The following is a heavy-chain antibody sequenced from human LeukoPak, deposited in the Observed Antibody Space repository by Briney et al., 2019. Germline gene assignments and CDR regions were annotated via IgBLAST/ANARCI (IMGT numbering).Heavy chain of an antibody. CDR3: ARGGGYNWFDP. CDR2: TNHGGST. Sequence: SETLSLTCAVYGGSFSGYYWSWIRQPPGKWLEWIGETNHGGSTNYNPSLKSRVTISVDTSKNQFSLKLNSVTAADTAVYYCARGGGYNWFDPWGQGTLVTVSS. CDR1: GGSFSGYY. V-gene: IGHV4-34*01. J-gene: IGHJ5*02. D-gene: IGHD4-23*01.